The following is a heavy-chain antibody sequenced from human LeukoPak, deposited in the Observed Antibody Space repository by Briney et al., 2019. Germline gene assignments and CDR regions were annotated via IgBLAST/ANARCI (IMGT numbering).Heavy chain of an antibody. CDR1: GFTFSSYG. J-gene: IGHJ5*02. Sequence: GGSLRLSCAASGFTFSSYGMHWVRQAPGKGLVWVSRIKSDGSSTIYADSVKGRFTISRDNAENTLYLQMNSLRAEDTAVYYCARSDWFDPWGQGTLVTVSS. V-gene: IGHV3-74*01. CDR2: IKSDGSST. CDR3: ARSDWFDP.